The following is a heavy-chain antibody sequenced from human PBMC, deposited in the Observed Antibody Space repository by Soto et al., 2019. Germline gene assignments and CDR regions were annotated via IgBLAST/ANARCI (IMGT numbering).Heavy chain of an antibody. Sequence: GGSLRLSCAASGCTFSSYAMSWVRQAPGKGLEWVSAISGSGGSTYYVDSVKGRFTISRDNSKNTLYLQMNSLRAEDTAVYYCAKVVPWYSSEYYFDYWGQGTLVTVSS. V-gene: IGHV3-23*01. CDR2: ISGSGGST. CDR1: GCTFSSYA. D-gene: IGHD6-25*01. CDR3: AKVVPWYSSEYYFDY. J-gene: IGHJ4*02.